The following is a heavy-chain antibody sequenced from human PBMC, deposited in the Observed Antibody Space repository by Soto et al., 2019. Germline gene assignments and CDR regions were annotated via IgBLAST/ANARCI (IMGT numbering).Heavy chain of an antibody. J-gene: IGHJ4*02. CDR1: GFSFTTYS. CDR2: ISSSGSYI. CDR3: ARDLTYYYDSTGYYLDY. V-gene: IGHV3-21*01. Sequence: EVQLVESGGGLVKPGGSLRLSCAASGFSFTTYSMNWVRQAPGKGLEWVSSISSSGSYIYYADSVKGRFTISRDNAKNSLYLQKNSLRAEDTAVYYCARDLTYYYDSTGYYLDYWGQGTLVTVSS. D-gene: IGHD3-22*01.